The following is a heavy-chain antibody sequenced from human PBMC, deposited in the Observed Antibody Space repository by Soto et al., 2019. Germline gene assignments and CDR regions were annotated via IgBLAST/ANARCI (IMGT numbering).Heavy chain of an antibody. CDR1: GGTFSSYA. J-gene: IGHJ3*02. Sequence: QVQLVQSGAAVKKPGSSVKVSCKASGGTFSSYAISWVRQAPGQGLEWMGGIIPIFGTANYAQKFQGRVTTTADESTSTAYMELSSLRSEDTAVYYCARSRITMIVVVISLDAFDIWGQGTMVTVSS. CDR3: ARSRITMIVVVISLDAFDI. V-gene: IGHV1-69*01. D-gene: IGHD3-22*01. CDR2: IIPIFGTA.